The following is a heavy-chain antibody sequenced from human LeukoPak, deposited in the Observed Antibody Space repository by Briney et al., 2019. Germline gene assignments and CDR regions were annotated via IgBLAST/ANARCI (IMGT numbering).Heavy chain of an antibody. V-gene: IGHV3-7*03. CDR2: IKPDGREK. Sequence: GGSLRLSCAASGFTFSSYWMRWVRQAPGKGREWVANIKPDGREKYYVTSVTGPFSLSTDNPNNSLYLQMNSLRAEDTAVYYCARDQRGDSFGENDYWGQGTLVTVSS. J-gene: IGHJ4*02. CDR1: GFTFSSYW. D-gene: IGHD5-18*01. CDR3: ARDQRGDSFGENDY.